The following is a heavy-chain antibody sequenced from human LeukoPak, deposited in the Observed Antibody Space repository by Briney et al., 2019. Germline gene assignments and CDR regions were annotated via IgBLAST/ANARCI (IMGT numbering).Heavy chain of an antibody. Sequence: GRSLRLSCAASGFTFDDSAMHWVRQAPGKGLEWVSGISWNSGYIDYADSVKGRFTISRDNAKNSLYLQMNSLRAEDTALYYCSKDGSYYFDYWGQGTLVTVSS. CDR1: GFTFDDSA. CDR2: ISWNSGYI. J-gene: IGHJ4*02. D-gene: IGHD1-26*01. V-gene: IGHV3-9*01. CDR3: SKDGSYYFDY.